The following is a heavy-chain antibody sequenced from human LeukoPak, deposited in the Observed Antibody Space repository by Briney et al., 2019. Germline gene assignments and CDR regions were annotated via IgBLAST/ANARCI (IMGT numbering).Heavy chain of an antibody. CDR3: ARVRMRYCSSTSCFAPFDY. V-gene: IGHV4-34*01. CDR2: INHSGST. J-gene: IGHJ4*02. Sequence: SETLSLTCAVYSGSFRGYYWSWIRQPPGKGLEWIGEINHSGSTNYNPSLKSRVTISVDTSKNQFSLKLSSVTAADTAVYYCARVRMRYCSSTSCFAPFDYWGQGTLVTVSS. D-gene: IGHD2-2*01. CDR1: SGSFRGYY.